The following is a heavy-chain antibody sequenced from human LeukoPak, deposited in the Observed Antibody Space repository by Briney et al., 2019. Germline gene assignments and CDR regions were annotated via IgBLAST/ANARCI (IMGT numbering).Heavy chain of an antibody. Sequence: SETLSLTCNVSGGSINSYYWGWFRQPPGKRLECIGYIYYSGRTTYNPSLKSRVTISVDTSTNRISLKLTSVTAADTAVYFCARGTTKGYYYASSGYYTKWGQGTLVTVSS. V-gene: IGHV4-59*12. CDR2: IYYSGRT. J-gene: IGHJ4*02. CDR3: ARGTTKGYYYASSGYYTK. D-gene: IGHD3-22*01. CDR1: GGSINSYY.